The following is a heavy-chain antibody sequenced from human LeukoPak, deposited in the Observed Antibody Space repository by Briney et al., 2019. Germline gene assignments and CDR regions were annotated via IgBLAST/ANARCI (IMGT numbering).Heavy chain of an antibody. CDR3: ARGTYSSGWYPDYFDY. CDR2: IKQDGSDK. V-gene: IGHV3-7*03. J-gene: IGHJ4*02. Sequence: GGSLRLSCVASGFTFSDYWMSWVRQAPGKGLEWVANIKQDGSDKYYADSMKGRFTISRDNAKDSLYLQMNSLRAEDTAVYFCARGTYSSGWYPDYFDYGGQGTLVTVSS. D-gene: IGHD6-19*01. CDR1: GFTFSDYW.